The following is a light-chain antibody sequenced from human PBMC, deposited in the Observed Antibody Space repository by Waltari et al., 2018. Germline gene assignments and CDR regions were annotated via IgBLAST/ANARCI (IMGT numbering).Light chain of an antibody. CDR2: DVS. V-gene: IGKV1-9*01. Sequence: DFQLTQSPSFLSASVGDRVTITCRASQGISRHLAWYQQKPGEAPKLLIYDVSTLQSGVPSRFSGSGFGTEFTLTISSLQPEDSATYYCQKIDNYPPPTFGQGTRLEI. CDR1: QGISRH. J-gene: IGKJ5*01. CDR3: QKIDNYPPPT.